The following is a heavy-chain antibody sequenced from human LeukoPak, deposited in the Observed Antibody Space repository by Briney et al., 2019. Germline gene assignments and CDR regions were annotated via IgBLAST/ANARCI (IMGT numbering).Heavy chain of an antibody. CDR1: GGSFSGYY. Sequence: PSETLSLTCAVYGGSFSGYYWSWIRQPPGKGLEWIGEINHSGSTNYNPSLKSRVTISVDTSKNQFSLKLSSVTAADTAVYYCARGRRLLAAAGVKEFDYWGQGTLVTVPS. CDR2: INHSGST. V-gene: IGHV4-34*01. D-gene: IGHD6-13*01. CDR3: ARGRRLLAAAGVKEFDY. J-gene: IGHJ4*02.